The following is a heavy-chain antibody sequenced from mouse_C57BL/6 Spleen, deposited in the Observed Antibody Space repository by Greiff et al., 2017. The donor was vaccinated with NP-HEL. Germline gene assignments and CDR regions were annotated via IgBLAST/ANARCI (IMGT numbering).Heavy chain of an antibody. CDR3: ARDGGGNFDY. Sequence: EVKVVESGGGLVKPGGSLKLSCAASGFTFSSYAMSWVRQTPEKRLEWVATISDGGSYTYYPDNVKGRFTISRDNAKNNLYLQMSHLKSEDTAMYYCARDGGGNFDYWGQGTTLTVSS. CDR1: GFTFSSYA. J-gene: IGHJ2*01. V-gene: IGHV5-4*01. CDR2: ISDGGSYT.